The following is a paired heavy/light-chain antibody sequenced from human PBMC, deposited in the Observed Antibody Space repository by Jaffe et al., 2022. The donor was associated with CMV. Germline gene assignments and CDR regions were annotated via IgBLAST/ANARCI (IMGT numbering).Light chain of an antibody. CDR1: SSDVGGYNH. CDR2: EVT. CDR3: SSYAGSNTVI. V-gene: IGLV2-8*01. J-gene: IGLJ2*01. Sequence: QSALTQPPSASGSPGQSVTISCTGTSSDVGGYNHVSWYQQHPGKAPKLMIYEVTKRPSGVPDRFSGSRSGNTASLTVSGLQAEDEADYFCSSYAGSNTVIFGGGTKLTVL.
Heavy chain of an antibody. Sequence: QLQLQESGPGLVKPSETLSLTCTVSGGSISSSSYFWGWIRQPPGKGLEWIGSIHYNGATWYNPSLKSRVTISVDTSKNQFSLNLRSVTATDTAVYYCARPQGTTIYYYYMDVWGKGTTVTVSS. V-gene: IGHV4-39*01. CDR2: IHYNGAT. CDR3: ARPQGTTIYYYYMDV. D-gene: IGHD3-10*01. J-gene: IGHJ6*03. CDR1: GGSISSSSYF.